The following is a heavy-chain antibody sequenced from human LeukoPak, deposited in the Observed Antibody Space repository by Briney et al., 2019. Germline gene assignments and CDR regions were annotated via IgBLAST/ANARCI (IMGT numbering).Heavy chain of an antibody. CDR1: GFTFSSYW. D-gene: IGHD3-3*01. Sequence: TGGSLRLSCAASGFTFSSYWMDWVRQAPGKGLVWVSRIKSDGSSTRYADSVKGRFTVSRDNAKNTLYLQMNSLRTEDTALYYCAEDTVGGPITTFGVAIATPIGGMDVWGQGTTVTVSS. CDR3: AEDTVGGPITTFGVAIATPIGGMDV. V-gene: IGHV3-74*01. J-gene: IGHJ6*02. CDR2: IKSDGSST.